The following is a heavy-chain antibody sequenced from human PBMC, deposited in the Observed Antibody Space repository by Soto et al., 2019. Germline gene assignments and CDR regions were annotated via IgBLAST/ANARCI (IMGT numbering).Heavy chain of an antibody. J-gene: IGHJ4*02. CDR1: GASITSDNYY. Sequence: QVQLQESGPGLVKPSQTLSLTCTFSGASITSDNYYWGWVRQPPGKGLELVAYMYYTGSIYYSPSLKSRSAISMDTSKNQLSLRVTSVTAADTAVYYCARLFWSVYAFDYWGQGTLVTVSS. V-gene: IGHV4-31*03. D-gene: IGHD3-3*01. CDR2: MYYTGSI. CDR3: ARLFWSVYAFDY.